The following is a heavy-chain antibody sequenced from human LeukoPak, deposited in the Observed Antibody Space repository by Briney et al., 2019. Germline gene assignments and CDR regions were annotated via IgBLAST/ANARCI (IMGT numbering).Heavy chain of an antibody. CDR1: GFTVSSNY. D-gene: IGHD1-26*01. CDR3: ARDPYKGATTTSPIDY. V-gene: IGHV3-66*01. J-gene: IGHJ4*02. CDR2: IYSGGST. Sequence: GGSLRLSCAASGFTVSSNYMSWVRQAPGKGLEWVSVIYSGGSTYYADSVKGRFTISRDNAKNSLYLQMNSLRAEDTAVYYCARDPYKGATTTSPIDYWGQGTLVTVSS.